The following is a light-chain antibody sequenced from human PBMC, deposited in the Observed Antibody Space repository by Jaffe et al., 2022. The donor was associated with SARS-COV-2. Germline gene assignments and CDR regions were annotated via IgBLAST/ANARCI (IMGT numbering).Light chain of an antibody. CDR1: ASDIGAYNY. J-gene: IGLJ3*02. CDR2: DVS. Sequence: QSALTQPASVSGSPGQSITISCTGTASDIGAYNYVSWYQQSPGKAPKLIIYDVSNRPSGVSNRFSGSKSGNTASLTISGLQAEDDADYYCSSFTTTSTRVFGGGTKLTVL. CDR3: SSFTTTSTRV. V-gene: IGLV2-14*01.